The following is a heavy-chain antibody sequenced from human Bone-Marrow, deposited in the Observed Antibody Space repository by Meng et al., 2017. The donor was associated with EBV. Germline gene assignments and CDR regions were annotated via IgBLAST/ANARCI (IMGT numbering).Heavy chain of an antibody. Sequence: QVQGVESGAEVKKPGSSGKVSCWTSGGTLNSDAVSWVRQAPGQGLEWMGGLIPMSGAPHYAQKFQGRVTITADESTSTHYMDLSNLRSDDTAMYYCASESGRGFTPDYWGQGTLVTVSS. D-gene: IGHD3-10*01. CDR1: GGTLNSDA. CDR2: LIPMSGAP. CDR3: ASESGRGFTPDY. V-gene: IGHV1-69*01. J-gene: IGHJ4*02.